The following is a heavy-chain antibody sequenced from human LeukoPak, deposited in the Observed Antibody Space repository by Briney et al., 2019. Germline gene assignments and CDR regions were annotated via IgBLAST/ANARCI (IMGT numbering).Heavy chain of an antibody. J-gene: IGHJ4*02. V-gene: IGHV3-23*01. D-gene: IGHD3-22*01. CDR2: ISGSGDST. Sequence: GGSLRLSCAASGFTFINYAMTWVRQAPGKGLEWVSTISGSGDSTYYANSVKGRFTISRDNSKNTLYLQMNSLRAEDTAVYYCARDRYYYDSSGYYSYFDYWGQGTLVTVSS. CDR3: ARDRYYYDSSGYYSYFDY. CDR1: GFTFINYA.